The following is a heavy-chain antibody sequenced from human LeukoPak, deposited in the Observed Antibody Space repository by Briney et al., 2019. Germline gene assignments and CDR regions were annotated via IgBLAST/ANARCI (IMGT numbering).Heavy chain of an antibody. CDR3: ARERRTYYYYYMDV. CDR2: IWYDGSNK. CDR1: GFTFSSYG. Sequence: GGSLRLSCAASGFTFSSYGMHWVRQAPGKGLEWVAVIWYDGSNKYYADSVKGRFTISRDNSKNTLYLQMNSLRAEDTAVYYCARERRTYYYYYMDVWAKGPRSPSP. V-gene: IGHV3-33*01. J-gene: IGHJ6*03.